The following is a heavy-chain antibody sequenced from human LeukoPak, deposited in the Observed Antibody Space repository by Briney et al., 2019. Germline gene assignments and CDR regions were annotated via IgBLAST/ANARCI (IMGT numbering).Heavy chain of an antibody. J-gene: IGHJ4*02. CDR2: ITGSGRTI. CDR3: ARDNFDGVHWGFDY. Sequence: PGGSLRLSCAASGFTFSSYSMNWVRQAPGKGLEWVSYITGSGRTIYYADSVKGRFTISRDNAKNSLYLQMNSLGDEDTAVYYCARDNFDGVHWGFDYWGQGTLVTASS. V-gene: IGHV3-48*02. CDR1: GFTFSSYS. D-gene: IGHD7-27*01.